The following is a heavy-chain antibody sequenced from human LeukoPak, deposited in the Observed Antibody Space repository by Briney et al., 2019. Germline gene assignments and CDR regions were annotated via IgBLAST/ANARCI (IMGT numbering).Heavy chain of an antibody. CDR2: ISWNSGSI. Sequence: SGGSLRLSCAASGFTFDDYAMHWVRQAPGKGLEWVSGISWNSGSIGYADSVKGRFTISRDNAKNSLYLQMNSLRAEDTALYYCAKDGWQWGGDYISGYYYYMDVWGKGTTVTISS. V-gene: IGHV3-9*01. CDR3: AKDGWQWGGDYISGYYYYMDV. CDR1: GFTFDDYA. J-gene: IGHJ6*03. D-gene: IGHD2-21*02.